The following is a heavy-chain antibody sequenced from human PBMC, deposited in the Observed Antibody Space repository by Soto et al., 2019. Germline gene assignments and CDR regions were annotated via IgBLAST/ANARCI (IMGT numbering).Heavy chain of an antibody. Sequence: GSLRLSCAASGFTFSGSAMHWVRQASGKGLEWVGRIRSKANSYATAYAASVKSRFTISRDDSKNTAYLQMNSLKATDTAMYYCARHAYDFWSGHPNPRYYYGMDVWGQGTTVTVSS. J-gene: IGHJ6*02. D-gene: IGHD3-3*01. CDR1: GFTFSGSA. CDR2: IRSKANSYAT. CDR3: ARHAYDFWSGHPNPRYYYGMDV. V-gene: IGHV3-73*01.